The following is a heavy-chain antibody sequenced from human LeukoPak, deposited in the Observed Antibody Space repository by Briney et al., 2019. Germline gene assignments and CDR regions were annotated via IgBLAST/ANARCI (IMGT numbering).Heavy chain of an antibody. Sequence: GEALKISFNGSGYRFTSYWIGWGRPVPGKGRGWMGIIYPGESDTRYSPSFQGQVTISADKSISTAYLQWNSLKASDTAMYYCARHTGYSNGAVHNVYMDVWGRGTTVTVSS. CDR1: GYRFTSYW. CDR2: IYPGESDT. D-gene: IGHD5-18*01. J-gene: IGHJ6*03. V-gene: IGHV5-51*01. CDR3: ARHTGYSNGAVHNVYMDV.